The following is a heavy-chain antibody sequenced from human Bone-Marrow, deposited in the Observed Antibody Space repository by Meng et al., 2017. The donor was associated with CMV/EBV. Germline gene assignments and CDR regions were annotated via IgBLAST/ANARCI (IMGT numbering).Heavy chain of an antibody. CDR2: IIPIFGTA. Sequence: SVKVSCKASGDTFSSYAISWVRQAPGQGLEWMGGIIPIFGTANYAQKFQGRVTITTEESTSTAYMELSSLRSEDTAVYYCARGYYQSRVAVAGTTNWFDPWGQGTLVTLSS. V-gene: IGHV1-69*05. CDR3: ARGYYQSRVAVAGTTNWFDP. CDR1: GDTFSSYA. J-gene: IGHJ5*02. D-gene: IGHD6-19*01.